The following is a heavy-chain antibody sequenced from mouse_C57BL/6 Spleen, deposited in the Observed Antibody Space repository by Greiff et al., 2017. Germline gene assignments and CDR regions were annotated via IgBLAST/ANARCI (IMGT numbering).Heavy chain of an antibody. CDR3: TRGGFGYYGRGYFDV. Sequence: QVQLQQSGAELVRPGASVTLSCKASGYTFTDYEMHWVKQTPVHGLEWIGAIDPETGGTAYNQKFKGKAILTADKSSSTAYMELRSLTSEDSAVYYCTRGGFGYYGRGYFDVWGTGTTVTVSS. D-gene: IGHD1-1*01. CDR1: GYTFTDYE. V-gene: IGHV1-15*01. CDR2: IDPETGGT. J-gene: IGHJ1*03.